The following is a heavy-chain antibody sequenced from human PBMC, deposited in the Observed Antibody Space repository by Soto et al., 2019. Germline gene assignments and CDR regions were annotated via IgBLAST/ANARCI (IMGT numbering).Heavy chain of an antibody. CDR3: ARDRWFGDPFDL. J-gene: IGHJ2*01. Sequence: QVQLQESGPGLVKPSETLSLTCTVSGGSISSYYWSWIRQPPGKGLEWIGYIYYSGSTNYNPSLKSRVTISVDPSKNQFSLKLSSVTAADTAVYYCARDRWFGDPFDLWGRGTLVTVSS. V-gene: IGHV4-59*01. CDR2: IYYSGST. CDR1: GGSISSYY. D-gene: IGHD3-10*01.